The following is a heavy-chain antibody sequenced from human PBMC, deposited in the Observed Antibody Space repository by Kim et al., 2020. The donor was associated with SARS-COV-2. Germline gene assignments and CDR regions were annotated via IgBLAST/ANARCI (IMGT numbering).Heavy chain of an antibody. CDR1: GGSISSGGYY. CDR3: ARVRRADSSSNDY. CDR2: IYYSGST. J-gene: IGHJ4*02. D-gene: IGHD6-13*01. V-gene: IGHV4-31*03. Sequence: SETLSLTCTVSGGSISSGGYYWSWIRQHPGKGLEWIGYIYYSGSTYYNPSLKSRVTISVDTSKNQFSLKLSSVTAADTAVYYCARVRRADSSSNDYWGQGTLVTVSS.